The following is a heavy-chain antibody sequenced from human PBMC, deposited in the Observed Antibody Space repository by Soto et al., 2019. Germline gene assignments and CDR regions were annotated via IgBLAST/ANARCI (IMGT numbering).Heavy chain of an antibody. J-gene: IGHJ5*02. CDR3: ARSGYCSSTSCSRKNWFDP. Sequence: ASVKVSCKASGYTFTSYDINWVRQATGQGLEWMGWMNPNSGNTGYAQKFQGRATMTRNTSISTAYMELSSLRSEDTAVYYCARSGYCSSTSCSRKNWFDPWGQGTLVTVSS. V-gene: IGHV1-8*01. CDR2: MNPNSGNT. CDR1: GYTFTSYD. D-gene: IGHD2-2*01.